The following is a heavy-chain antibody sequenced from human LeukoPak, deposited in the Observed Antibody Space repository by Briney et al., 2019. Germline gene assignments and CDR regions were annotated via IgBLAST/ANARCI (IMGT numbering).Heavy chain of an antibody. CDR3: ARVAVEGGSYYPRSLGAFDI. CDR2: IYYSGST. V-gene: IGHV4-39*07. Sequence: SETLSLTCTVSGGSISSSSYYWGWLRQPPGKGLEWVGSIYYSGSTYHNPSLKSRVTISVDTSKNQFSLKLSSVTAADTAVYYCARVAVEGGSYYPRSLGAFDIWGQGTMVTVSS. D-gene: IGHD1-26*01. J-gene: IGHJ3*02. CDR1: GGSISSSSYY.